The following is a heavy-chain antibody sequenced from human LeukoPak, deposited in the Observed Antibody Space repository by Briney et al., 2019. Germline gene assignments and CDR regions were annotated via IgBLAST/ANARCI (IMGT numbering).Heavy chain of an antibody. Sequence: GGSLRLSCAASGFTFSSYWIHWVCQAPGKGLVWVSRINSDGSSTSYADSVKGRFTISRDNAKNTLYLQMNSLRAEDTAVYYCARVQSAARRIAVAALDYWGQGTLVTVSS. J-gene: IGHJ4*02. CDR1: GFTFSSYW. CDR3: ARVQSAARRIAVAALDY. V-gene: IGHV3-74*01. CDR2: INSDGSST. D-gene: IGHD6-19*01.